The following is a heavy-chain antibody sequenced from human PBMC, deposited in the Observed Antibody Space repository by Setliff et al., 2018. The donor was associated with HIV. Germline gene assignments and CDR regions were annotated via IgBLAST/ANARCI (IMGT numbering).Heavy chain of an antibody. J-gene: IGHJ4*02. D-gene: IGHD2-15*01. CDR3: ARVPSRYCSPTTCPFFFDY. CDR1: GGSFTSFA. V-gene: IGHV1-69*05. CDR2: SIPIYGTP. Sequence: ASVKVSCKASGGSFTSFAISWVRQAPGQGLEWMGGSIPIYGTPNYAQKFQGRITISTDASTSTAYMEMSRLRSDDTAVYYCARVPSRYCSPTTCPFFFDYWGQGTLVTVSS.